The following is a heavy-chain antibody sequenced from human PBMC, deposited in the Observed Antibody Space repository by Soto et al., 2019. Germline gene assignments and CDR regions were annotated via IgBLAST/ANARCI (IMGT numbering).Heavy chain of an antibody. Sequence: PGESLKISCKGSGYSFTSYWISWVRQMPGKGLEWMGRIDPSDSYTNYSPSFQGHVTISADKSISTAYLQWSSLKASDTAMYYCAREGSGSYYNVFSVGYYGMDVWGQGTTVTVSS. J-gene: IGHJ6*02. V-gene: IGHV5-10-1*01. CDR1: GYSFTSYW. D-gene: IGHD3-10*01. CDR3: AREGSGSYYNVFSVGYYGMDV. CDR2: IDPSDSYT.